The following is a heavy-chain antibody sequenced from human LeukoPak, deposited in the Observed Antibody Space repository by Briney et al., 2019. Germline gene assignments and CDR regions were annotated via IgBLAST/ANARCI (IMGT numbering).Heavy chain of an antibody. J-gene: IGHJ6*03. CDR1: GYTFTSYA. V-gene: IGHV1-2*02. CDR2: INPNSGGT. Sequence: GASAKVSCKASGYTFTSYAMNWVRQAPGQGLEWMGWINPNSGGTNYAQKFQGRVTMTRDTSISTAYMELSRLRSDDTAVYYCAGHYYYGSGSYVDYYYYMDVWGKGTTVTISS. D-gene: IGHD3-10*01. CDR3: AGHYYYGSGSYVDYYYYMDV.